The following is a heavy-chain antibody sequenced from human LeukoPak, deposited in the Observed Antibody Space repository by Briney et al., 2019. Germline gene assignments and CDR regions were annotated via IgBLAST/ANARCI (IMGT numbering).Heavy chain of an antibody. CDR1: GFTFSSYG. CDR3: ARGGLSGSYYFDY. CDR2: IWYDGSNK. D-gene: IGHD1-26*01. V-gene: IGHV3-33*01. J-gene: IGHJ4*02. Sequence: GGSLRLSSAASGFTFSSYGMHWVRQAPGKGLEWVAVIWYDGSNKYYADSVKGRFTISRDNSKNTLYLQMNSLRAEDTAVYYCARGGLSGSYYFDYWGQGTLVTVSS.